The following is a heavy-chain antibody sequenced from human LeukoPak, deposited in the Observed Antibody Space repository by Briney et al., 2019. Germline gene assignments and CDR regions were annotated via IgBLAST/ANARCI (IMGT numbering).Heavy chain of an antibody. J-gene: IGHJ4*02. CDR1: GFTFSSYS. Sequence: GGSLRLSCAASGFTFSSYSMNWVRQAPGKGLEWVSYISSSSSTIYYADSVKGRFTISRDNAKNSLYPQMNSLRAEDTAVYYCAKFIRSSYFDYWGQGTLVTVSS. CDR3: AKFIRSSYFDY. V-gene: IGHV3-48*01. D-gene: IGHD1-26*01. CDR2: ISSSSSTI.